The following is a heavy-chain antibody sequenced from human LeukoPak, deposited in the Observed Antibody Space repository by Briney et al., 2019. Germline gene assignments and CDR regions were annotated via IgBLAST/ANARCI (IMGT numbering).Heavy chain of an antibody. J-gene: IGHJ6*03. CDR1: GFTFSSYC. CDR3: ARADRITIFGVVITDYYYYYYMDV. Sequence: GGSLRLSCAASGFTFSSYCMNWVRQAPGKGLEWISSISSSSSYIYYADSVKGRFTISRDNAKNSLYLQMNSLRAEDTAVYYCARADRITIFGVVITDYYYYYYMDVWGKGTTVTVSS. V-gene: IGHV3-21*01. CDR2: ISSSSSYI. D-gene: IGHD3-3*01.